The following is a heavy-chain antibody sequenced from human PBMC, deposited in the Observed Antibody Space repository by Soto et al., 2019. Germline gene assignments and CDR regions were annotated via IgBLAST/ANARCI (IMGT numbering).Heavy chain of an antibody. V-gene: IGHV1-18*01. CDR2: ISAYNGNT. CDR3: AGVLRFLEWPDDNWFDP. D-gene: IGHD3-3*01. Sequence: ASVKVSCKASGYTFTSYGISWVRQAPGQGLEWMGWISAYNGNTNYAQKLQGRVTMTTDTSTSTAYMELRSLKASDTAMYYCAGVLRFLEWPDDNWFDPWGQGTLVTVSS. CDR1: GYTFTSYG. J-gene: IGHJ5*02.